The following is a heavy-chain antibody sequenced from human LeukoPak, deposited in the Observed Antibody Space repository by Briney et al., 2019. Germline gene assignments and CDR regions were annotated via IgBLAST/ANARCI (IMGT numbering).Heavy chain of an antibody. V-gene: IGHV1-2*02. Sequence: GASVKVSCKASGYTFTGYYMHWVRQAPGQGLEWMGWINPNSGGTNYAQKFQGRVTMTRDTSISTAYMELSRLRSDDTAVYYCARDFEYYDSSAHDYWGQGTLVTVSS. CDR2: INPNSGGT. D-gene: IGHD3-22*01. J-gene: IGHJ4*02. CDR3: ARDFEYYDSSAHDY. CDR1: GYTFTGYY.